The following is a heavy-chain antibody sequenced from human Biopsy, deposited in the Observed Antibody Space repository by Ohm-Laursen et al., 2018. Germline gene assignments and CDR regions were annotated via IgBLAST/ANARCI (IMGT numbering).Heavy chain of an antibody. V-gene: IGHV1-69*06. CDR3: ATKLTGYFHH. CDR2: NIPILGTG. Sequence: SVKVSCKASSYTFTDYNIRWVRQAPGQGLEWLGGNIPILGTGNYAQKFQDRVTVAADTSTSTATMELRSLRSDDTAVYYCATKLTGYFHHWGQGTLVIVSS. CDR1: SYTFTDYN. J-gene: IGHJ1*01. D-gene: IGHD3-9*01.